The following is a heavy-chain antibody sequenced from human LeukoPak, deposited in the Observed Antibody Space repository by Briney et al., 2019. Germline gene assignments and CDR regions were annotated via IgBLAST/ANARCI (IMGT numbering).Heavy chain of an antibody. J-gene: IGHJ4*02. Sequence: ASVKVSCKASGYTFTGYYMHWVRQAPGQGLEWMGIINPSGGSTSYAQKFQGRVTITRDTSISTAYMELSSLRSDDTAVYYCVRGSYRSGWYGVNYWGQGSLVTVSS. V-gene: IGHV1-46*01. CDR3: VRGSYRSGWYGVNY. CDR2: INPSGGST. D-gene: IGHD6-19*01. CDR1: GYTFTGYY.